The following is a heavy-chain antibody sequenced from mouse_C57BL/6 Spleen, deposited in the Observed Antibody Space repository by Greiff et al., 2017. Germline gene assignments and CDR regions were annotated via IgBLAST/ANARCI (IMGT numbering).Heavy chain of an antibody. D-gene: IGHD2-4*01. CDR2: IRNKANGYPT. CDR3: ARFDYDGDAMDY. CDR1: GFTFTAHY. V-gene: IGHV7-3*01. Sequence: EVKVVESGGGLVQPGGSLSLSCAASGFTFTAHYMSWVRQPPGKALAWLGFIRNKANGYPTEYSASVKGRFTISRDNSQSIHYLQMDALRAEDSATYYCARFDYDGDAMDYWGQGTSGTGSS. J-gene: IGHJ4*01.